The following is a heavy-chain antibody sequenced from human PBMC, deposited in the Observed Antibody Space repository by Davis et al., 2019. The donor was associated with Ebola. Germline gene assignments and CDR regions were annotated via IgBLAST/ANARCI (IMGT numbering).Heavy chain of an antibody. CDR3: AREERWEIQRAFDI. J-gene: IGHJ3*02. V-gene: IGHV4-59*01. D-gene: IGHD1-26*01. CDR2: IYFSGST. CDR1: GGSISSYF. Sequence: MPSETLSLTCTVSGGSISSYFWSWIRQPPGKGLEWIGYIYFSGSTNYNPSLQSRVTISVDTSKNQFSLKLSSVTAADTAVYYCAREERWEIQRAFDIWGHGTMVTVSS.